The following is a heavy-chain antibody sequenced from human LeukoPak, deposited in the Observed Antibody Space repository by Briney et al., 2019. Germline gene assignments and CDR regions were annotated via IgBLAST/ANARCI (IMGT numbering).Heavy chain of an antibody. CDR1: GFTFSSYA. CDR2: ISGSGGST. D-gene: IGHD6-13*01. J-gene: IGHJ4*02. V-gene: IGHV3-23*01. Sequence: PGGSLRLSCAASGFTFSSYAMSWVRQAPGRGLEWVSAISGSGGSTYYADSVKGRCTISRDNSKNTLYLQMNSLRAEDTAVYYCAKGVYSIAAAVNDYWGQGTLVTVSS. CDR3: AKGVYSIAAAVNDY.